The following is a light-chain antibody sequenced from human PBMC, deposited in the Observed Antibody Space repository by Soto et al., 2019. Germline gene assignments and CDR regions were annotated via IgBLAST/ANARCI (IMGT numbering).Light chain of an antibody. CDR1: SSNIGAHYV. CDR3: QSYDNSLSAFV. V-gene: IGLV1-40*01. Sequence: QSVLTQPPSVSGAPGQRVTISCTGSSSNIGAHYVVHWYQQLPGAAPKLLIYGSTNRPSGVPDRFSGSKSGTSASLAITGLQAEDEADYYCQSYDNSLSAFVFGGGTQLTVL. J-gene: IGLJ2*01. CDR2: GST.